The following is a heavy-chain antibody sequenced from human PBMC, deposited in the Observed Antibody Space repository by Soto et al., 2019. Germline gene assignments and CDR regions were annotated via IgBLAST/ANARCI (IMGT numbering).Heavy chain of an antibody. J-gene: IGHJ6*02. D-gene: IGHD3-3*01. CDR1: GFTFKSYG. V-gene: IGHV3-30*18. CDR2: ISSYDGTKT. CDR3: AKADLGQVFYFGMDV. Sequence: QMQLAESGGGVVQPGRSLRLSCVVSGFTFKSYGMHWVRQAPGRGLEWVAAISSYDGTKTYYGDSVKGRFTISRDNSKNTLYLQMSSLRGEDTAIYFCAKADLGQVFYFGMDVWGQGTTVTVSS.